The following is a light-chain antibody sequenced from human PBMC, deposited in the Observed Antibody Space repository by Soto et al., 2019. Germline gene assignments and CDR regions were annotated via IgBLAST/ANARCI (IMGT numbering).Light chain of an antibody. CDR3: QQRYNWPRT. CDR1: EDVSCS. J-gene: IGKJ1*01. V-gene: IGKV3D-11*01. Sequence: DIVLTQSPATLSLSPGERATLSCRASEDVSCSLAWYQQKPGQSPRLLIYDVSNRATGIPSRFSGSGSGADFTLTISSLEPDDFAVYYCQQRYNWPRTFGQGTKVEI. CDR2: DVS.